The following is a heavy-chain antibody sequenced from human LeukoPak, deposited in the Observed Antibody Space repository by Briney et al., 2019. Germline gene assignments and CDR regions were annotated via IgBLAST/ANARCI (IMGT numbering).Heavy chain of an antibody. Sequence: ASVKVSCKASGSTFTSYSISWVRQPPGQGLEWMGWISAYNGNTIYAQKVKGRVTMTTDTSTSTAYMELRSLKSDDPAVYYCARASYCSGGSCYSDYWGQGTLVTVSS. CDR3: ARASYCSGGSCYSDY. CDR2: ISAYNGNT. J-gene: IGHJ4*02. CDR1: GSTFTSYS. V-gene: IGHV1-18*01. D-gene: IGHD2-15*01.